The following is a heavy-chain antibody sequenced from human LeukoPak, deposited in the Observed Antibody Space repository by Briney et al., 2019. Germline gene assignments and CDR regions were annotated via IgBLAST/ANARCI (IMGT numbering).Heavy chain of an antibody. CDR2: ISSSSSSYI. J-gene: IGHJ3*02. Sequence: GGSLRLSCAASGFTFSSYSMNWVRQAPGKGLEWVSSISSSSSSYIYYADSVKGRFTISRDNAKNSLYLQMNSLRAEDTAVYYCARDRNYDFWSGTTRDAFDIWGQGTMVTVSS. CDR1: GFTFSSYS. CDR3: ARDRNYDFWSGTTRDAFDI. V-gene: IGHV3-21*01. D-gene: IGHD3-3*01.